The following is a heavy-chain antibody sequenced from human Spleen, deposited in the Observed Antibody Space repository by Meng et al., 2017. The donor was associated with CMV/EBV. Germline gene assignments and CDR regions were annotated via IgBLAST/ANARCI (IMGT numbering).Heavy chain of an antibody. Sequence: GESLKISCAASGFTFSSYAMHWVRQAPGKGLEWVALISFYGTNKYYADSVKGRFTISRDTSKNTLYLQMSSLRAEDTAVYYCARDLLYGEGWFDPWGQGNLVTVSS. CDR3: ARDLLYGEGWFDP. CDR2: ISFYGTNK. J-gene: IGHJ5*02. V-gene: IGHV3-30*04. CDR1: GFTFSSYA. D-gene: IGHD4-17*01.